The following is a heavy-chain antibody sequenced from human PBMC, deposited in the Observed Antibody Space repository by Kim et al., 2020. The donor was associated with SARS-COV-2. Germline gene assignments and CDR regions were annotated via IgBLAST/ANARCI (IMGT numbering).Heavy chain of an antibody. D-gene: IGHD3-3*01. V-gene: IGHV3-33*01. CDR2: IWYDGSNK. CDR1: GFTFSSYG. CDR3: ARGMFYDFWSGYYMGHPLTIDY. J-gene: IGHJ4*02. Sequence: GGSLRLSCAASGFTFSSYGMHWVRQAPGKGLEWVAVIWYDGSNKYDADSVKGRFTISRDNTKNTLYLQMNSLRAEDTAVYYGARGMFYDFWSGYYMGHPLTIDYGGQGTLFTLSS.